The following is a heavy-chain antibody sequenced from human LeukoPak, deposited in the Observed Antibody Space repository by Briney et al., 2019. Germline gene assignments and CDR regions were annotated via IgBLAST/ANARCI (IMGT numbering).Heavy chain of an antibody. CDR1: GGSFSGYY. V-gene: IGHV4-30-4*08. CDR2: IYYSGST. J-gene: IGHJ4*02. D-gene: IGHD4-17*01. Sequence: SETLSLTCAVYGGSFSGYYWSWIRQPPGKGLEWIGYIYYSGSTYYNPSLKSRVTISVDTSKNQFSLKLSSVTAADTAVYYCARGGSYGDYVNYWGQGTLVTVSS. CDR3: ARGGSYGDYVNY.